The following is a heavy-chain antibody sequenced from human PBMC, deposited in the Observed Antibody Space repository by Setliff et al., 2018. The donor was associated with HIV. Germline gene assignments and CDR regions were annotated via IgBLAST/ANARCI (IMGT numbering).Heavy chain of an antibody. V-gene: IGHV4-59*11. CDR3: ASSYSSSWSYFDY. CDR1: GGSISSHY. J-gene: IGHJ4*02. D-gene: IGHD6-13*01. Sequence: SETLSLTCTVSGGSISSHYWNWIRQPPGKELEWIGSIYFSGSTNYNPSLKSRVTISVDTSKNQFSLKLSSVTAADTAVYYCASSYSSSWSYFDYWGQGTLVTVSS. CDR2: IYFSGST.